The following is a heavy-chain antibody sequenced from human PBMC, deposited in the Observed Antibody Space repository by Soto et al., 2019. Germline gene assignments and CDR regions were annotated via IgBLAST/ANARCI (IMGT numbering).Heavy chain of an antibody. Sequence: QVQLQESGPGLVKPSQTLSLTCTVSGGSISSGGYYWSWIRQHPGKGLEWIGYIYYSGSTYYNPSLKRRVTISVDTSKNQFSLKLSSVTAADTAVYYCARGPYGSGSYLFDYWGQGTLVTVSS. V-gene: IGHV4-31*03. D-gene: IGHD3-10*01. CDR2: IYYSGST. CDR3: ARGPYGSGSYLFDY. J-gene: IGHJ4*02. CDR1: GGSISSGGYY.